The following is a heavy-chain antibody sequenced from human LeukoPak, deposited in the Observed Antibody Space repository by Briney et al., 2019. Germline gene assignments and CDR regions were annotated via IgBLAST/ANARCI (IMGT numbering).Heavy chain of an antibody. J-gene: IGHJ4*02. D-gene: IGHD6-13*01. CDR3: ASQYTSSRIFDD. Sequence: PGGSLRLSCAASGFTFSSYAMNWVRQAPGKGLEWVSSISSSSTYIYYADSVKGRFTVSRDNAKNSLYLQMNSLRAEDTAVYFCASQYTSSRIFDDWGQGTLVTVSS. V-gene: IGHV3-21*01. CDR1: GFTFSSYA. CDR2: ISSSSTYI.